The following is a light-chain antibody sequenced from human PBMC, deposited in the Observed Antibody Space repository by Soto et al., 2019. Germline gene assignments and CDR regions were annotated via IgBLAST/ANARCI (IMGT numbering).Light chain of an antibody. CDR3: QQHYSSPHT. J-gene: IGKJ2*01. Sequence: DIVMTQSPDSLAVSLGERATINCKSSQSVLYSSNNKNYLAWHQQKPGQRPKLLIYWASTRESGVPDRFSGSGSGTDFTLTISSLQAEDVAVYYCQQHYSSPHTFGQGTKVEIK. V-gene: IGKV4-1*01. CDR1: QSVLYSSNNKNY. CDR2: WAS.